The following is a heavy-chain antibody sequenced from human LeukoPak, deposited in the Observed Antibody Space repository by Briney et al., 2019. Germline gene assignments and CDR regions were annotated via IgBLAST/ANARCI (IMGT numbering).Heavy chain of an antibody. CDR2: IYYSGTT. Sequence: PSETLSLTCTVSGGSFSSPSYYWGWIRQSPGKGLEWIGSIYYSGTTQDNPSLMSRVTISVDTSKNQFSLKLTSVTAADTSVYYCVRQYYDILTGYSDLFDIWGPGTKVIVSS. V-gene: IGHV4-39*01. CDR1: GGSFSSPSYY. D-gene: IGHD3-9*01. J-gene: IGHJ3*02. CDR3: VRQYYDILTGYSDLFDI.